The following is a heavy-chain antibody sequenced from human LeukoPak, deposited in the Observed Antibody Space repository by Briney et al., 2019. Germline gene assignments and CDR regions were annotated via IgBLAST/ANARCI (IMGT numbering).Heavy chain of an antibody. D-gene: IGHD3-16*01. CDR2: IKQDGSQK. CDR1: GFTFSSYW. Sequence: GGSLRLSCAASGFTFSSYWMSWVRQAPGKGLDWVANIKQDGSQKYYVDSVKGRFTIPRDNAKNSLYLQMSNLRAEDTAVYFCARGGGLDVWGQGATVTVSS. J-gene: IGHJ6*02. V-gene: IGHV3-7*03. CDR3: ARGGGLDV.